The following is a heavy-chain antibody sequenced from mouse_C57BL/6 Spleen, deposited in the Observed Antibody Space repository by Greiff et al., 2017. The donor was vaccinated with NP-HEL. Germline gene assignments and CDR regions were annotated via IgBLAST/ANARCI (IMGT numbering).Heavy chain of an antibody. CDR2: INPNNGGT. Sequence: VQLQQSGPELVKPGASVKISCKASGYTFTDYYMNWVKQSHGKSLEWIGDINPNNGGTSYNQKFKGKATLTVDKSSSTAYMELRSLTSEDSAVYYCASRYYYGSSWGYWGQGTTLTVSS. D-gene: IGHD1-1*01. J-gene: IGHJ2*01. CDR1: GYTFTDYY. CDR3: ASRYYYGSSWGY. V-gene: IGHV1-26*01.